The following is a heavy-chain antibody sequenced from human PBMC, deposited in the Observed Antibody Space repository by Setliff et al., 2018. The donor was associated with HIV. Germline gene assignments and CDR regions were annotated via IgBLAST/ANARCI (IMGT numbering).Heavy chain of an antibody. Sequence: ASVKVSCKASGYTFTKYGLSWVRQAPGQGLEWMGWINTHNGNTNSAQKLQGRVTMTTDTSTSTGYMELRSLRSDDTAVYYCARDGPYVAVLIRAFDIWGQATMVTV. CDR2: INTHNGNT. CDR1: GYTFTKYG. CDR3: ARDGPYVAVLIRAFDI. V-gene: IGHV1-18*01. J-gene: IGHJ3*02. D-gene: IGHD3-16*01.